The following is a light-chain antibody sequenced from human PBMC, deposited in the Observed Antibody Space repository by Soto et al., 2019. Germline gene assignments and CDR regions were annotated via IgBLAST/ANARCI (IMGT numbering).Light chain of an antibody. CDR3: SSFTSTHTGV. Sequence: QSVLTQPASVSGSPGQSITISCTGTSSDVGGYNYVSWYQQYPGKAPKLMIYEVSNRPSGVSNRFSGSKSGNTASLTISGLQAEDEADYYCSSFTSTHTGVFGGGTKATVL. CDR1: SSDVGGYNY. CDR2: EVS. V-gene: IGLV2-14*01. J-gene: IGLJ3*02.